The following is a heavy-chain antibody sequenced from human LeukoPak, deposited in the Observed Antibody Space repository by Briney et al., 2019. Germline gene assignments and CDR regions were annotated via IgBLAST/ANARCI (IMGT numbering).Heavy chain of an antibody. CDR1: GYGFTSYW. D-gene: IGHD3-10*01. Sequence: GESLKISCKGSGYGFTSYWIGWVRQMPEKGLEWMGIIYPGDSDTRYSPSFQGQVTISADKSISTAYLQWSSLKASDTAMYYCASSLISRAFDIWGQGTMVTVSS. CDR2: IYPGDSDT. CDR3: ASSLISRAFDI. V-gene: IGHV5-51*01. J-gene: IGHJ3*02.